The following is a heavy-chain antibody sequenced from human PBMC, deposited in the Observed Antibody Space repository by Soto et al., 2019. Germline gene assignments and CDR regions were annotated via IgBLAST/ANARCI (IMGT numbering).Heavy chain of an antibody. Sequence: PSATLSLTCTVSGGSISSYYWSWIRQPPGKGLEWIGYIYYSGSTNYNPSLKSRVTISVDTSKNQFSLKLSSVTAADTAVYYCARHGSCSSTSCYPYYYYMDVWGKGTTVTVSS. J-gene: IGHJ6*03. CDR2: IYYSGST. CDR1: GGSISSYY. D-gene: IGHD2-2*01. CDR3: ARHGSCSSTSCYPYYYYMDV. V-gene: IGHV4-59*08.